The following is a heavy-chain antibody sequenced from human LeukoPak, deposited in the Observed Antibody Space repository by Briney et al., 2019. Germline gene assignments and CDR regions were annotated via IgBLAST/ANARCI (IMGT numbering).Heavy chain of an antibody. V-gene: IGHV5-51*01. D-gene: IGHD3-22*01. CDR3: ARRNRSYYDISGYPAYYYYGMDV. CDR2: IYPGDSDT. CDR1: GYSFTSYW. Sequence: GESLKISCNGSGYSFTSYWIGWVRQMPGKGLEWMGIIYPGDSDTRYSPSFQGQVTISADKSISTAYLQWSSLKASDTAMYYCARRNRSYYDISGYPAYYYYGMDVWGQGTTVTVS. J-gene: IGHJ6*02.